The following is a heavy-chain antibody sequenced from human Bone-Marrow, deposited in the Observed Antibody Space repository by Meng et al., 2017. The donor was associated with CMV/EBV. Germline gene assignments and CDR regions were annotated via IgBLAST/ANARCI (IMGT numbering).Heavy chain of an antibody. CDR2: IIPIFGTA. Sequence: CKASGGTFSSYAISLVRQAPGQGLELMGGIIPIFGTANYAQKFQGRVTITTDESTSTAYMALSSLRSEDTAVYYCARGGDRSRWFDPWGQGTLVTVSS. J-gene: IGHJ5*02. D-gene: IGHD7-27*01. V-gene: IGHV1-69*05. CDR1: GGTFSSYA. CDR3: ARGGDRSRWFDP.